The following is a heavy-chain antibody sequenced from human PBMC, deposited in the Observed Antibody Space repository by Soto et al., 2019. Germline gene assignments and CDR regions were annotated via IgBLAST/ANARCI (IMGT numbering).Heavy chain of an antibody. J-gene: IGHJ6*02. CDR1: GGTFSSYP. Sequence: QVQLVQSGAEVKKPGSSVKVSCEASGGTFSSYPINWVRQAPGQGLEWMGGIIPFFGTSNYAQKFQGRVTITADDSQSTAYMELRSLRSEDTAVYYCARVGHITNYGMAVWGQGTTVTVSS. CDR3: ARVGHITNYGMAV. CDR2: IIPFFGTS. D-gene: IGHD1-26*01. V-gene: IGHV1-69*01.